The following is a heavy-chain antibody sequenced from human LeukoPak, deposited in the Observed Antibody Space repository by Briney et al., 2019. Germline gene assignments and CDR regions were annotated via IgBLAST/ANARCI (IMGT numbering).Heavy chain of an antibody. J-gene: IGHJ6*03. D-gene: IGHD3-22*01. CDR1: TGSISSYY. V-gene: IGHV4-59*08. CDR3: ARDHFDSSADSYVGGYYYMDV. CDR2: ISYSGSS. Sequence: SETLSLTCTIYTGSISSYYWSWIRQPPGKGLEWIGSISYSGSSKYNPSLKRRLTIAVGTPKNQIFLDLSSVTAADSAVYYCARDHFDSSADSYVGGYYYMDVWGKGITVTVSS.